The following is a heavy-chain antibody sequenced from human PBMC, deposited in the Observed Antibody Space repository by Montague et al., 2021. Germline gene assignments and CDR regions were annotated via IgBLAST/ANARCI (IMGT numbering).Heavy chain of an antibody. CDR3: ARSGGYCSGGRCDTFDH. V-gene: IGHV4-31*03. Sequence: TLSLTCSVSGGSISSGGFDWSWIREHPGKGPAWIGSIYDSGSTNSNPSVKSRLTLSRDTSKNQVYLRLTSVTAAETAVYYCARSGGYCSGGRCDTFDHWGQGTLVTVSS. CDR1: GGSISSGGFD. J-gene: IGHJ4*02. CDR2: IYDSGST. D-gene: IGHD2-15*01.